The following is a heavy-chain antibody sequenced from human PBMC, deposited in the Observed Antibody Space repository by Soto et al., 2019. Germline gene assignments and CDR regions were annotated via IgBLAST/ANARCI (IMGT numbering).Heavy chain of an antibody. CDR3: XXXXXGTWRLDP. CDR2: IRARVNNFAT. J-gene: IGHJ5*02. CDR1: GFTFSGSV. Sequence: EVPLVQSGGGLVQPGGSVTLSCAASGFTFSGSVIHWVRQASGRGLEWVGRIRARVNNFATAYAASVKGRFTMSRDDSXXXXXXXXXXXXXXXXXXXXXXXXXXGTWRLDPWGQGTLVSVSS. D-gene: IGHD6-25*01. V-gene: IGHV3-73*01.